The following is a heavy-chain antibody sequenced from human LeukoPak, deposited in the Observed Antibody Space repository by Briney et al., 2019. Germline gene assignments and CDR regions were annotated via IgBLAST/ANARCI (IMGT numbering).Heavy chain of an antibody. Sequence: GGSLRLSCAASGFTFSYHWMTWVRQAPGKGLEWVANIKNDGAVKNYVDSVKGQFTISRDNAKNSLYLQMNSLRAEDTAVYYCAKDSYSKGDFWGQGVLVTVSS. V-gene: IGHV3-7*01. CDR3: AKDSYSKGDF. J-gene: IGHJ4*02. CDR1: GFTFSYHW. D-gene: IGHD6-13*01. CDR2: IKNDGAVK.